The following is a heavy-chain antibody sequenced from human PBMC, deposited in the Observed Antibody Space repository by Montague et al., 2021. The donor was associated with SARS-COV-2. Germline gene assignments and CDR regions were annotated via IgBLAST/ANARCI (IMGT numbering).Heavy chain of an antibody. J-gene: IGHJ2*01. V-gene: IGHV4-39*01. CDR2: SRYGGTS. CDR1: SGSISNDIYY. Sequence: SETLSLTCTASSGSISNDIYYWGWIRQPPGKGPEWIGGSRYGGTSYYNPSLKSRVTISIDTSKNQFSLKMTAVTAADTAVYFCARQDIQLRFDLWGRGTLVTVSS. D-gene: IGHD1-1*01. CDR3: ARQDIQLRFDL.